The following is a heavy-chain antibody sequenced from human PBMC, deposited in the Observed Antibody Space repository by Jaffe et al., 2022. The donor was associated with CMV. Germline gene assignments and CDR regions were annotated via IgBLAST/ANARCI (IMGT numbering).Heavy chain of an antibody. J-gene: IGHJ4*02. CDR1: GGSISSSSYY. V-gene: IGHV4-39*01. CDR3: ARHPYSSSSGRLASFDY. D-gene: IGHD6-6*01. CDR2: IYYSGST. Sequence: QLQLQESGPGLVKPSETLSLTCTVSGGSISSSSYYWGWIRQPPGKGLEWIGSIYYSGSTYYNPSLKSRVTISVDTSKNQFSLKLSSVTAADTAVYYCARHPYSSSSGRLASFDYWGQGTLVTVSS.